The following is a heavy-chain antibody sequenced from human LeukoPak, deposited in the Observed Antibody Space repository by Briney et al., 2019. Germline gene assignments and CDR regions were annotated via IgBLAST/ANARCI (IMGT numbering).Heavy chain of an antibody. J-gene: IGHJ4*02. CDR3: AKVVPNDY. CDR2: ISGSGDST. V-gene: IGHV3-23*01. Sequence: GGSLRLSCAASGFTFRSYAVTWVRQAPGKVLEWVSSISGSGDSTYYSDAVKGRFTISRDNAKNTLYLQMNSLRAEDTAVYYCAKVVPNDYWGQGTLVTVSS. D-gene: IGHD3-10*01. CDR1: GFTFRSYA.